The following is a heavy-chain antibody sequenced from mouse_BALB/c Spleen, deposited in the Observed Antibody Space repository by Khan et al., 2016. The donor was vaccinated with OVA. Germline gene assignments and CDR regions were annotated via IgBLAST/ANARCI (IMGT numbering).Heavy chain of an antibody. CDR3: AGGYWFAY. CDR2: ISSGDST. CDR1: GFTFSNYA. V-gene: IGHV5-6-5*01. J-gene: IGHJ3*01. Sequence: EVELVESGGGLVKPGGSLKLSCAASGFTFSNYAMSWVRQSPEKRLEWVASISSGDSTYYPDSVTGRFTLSRDNARNILYLQMISLRAGGTAVYYCAGGYWFAYWGQGTLVTVAA.